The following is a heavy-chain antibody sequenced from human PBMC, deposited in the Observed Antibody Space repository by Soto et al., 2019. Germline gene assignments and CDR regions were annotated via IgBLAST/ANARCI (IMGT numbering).Heavy chain of an antibody. J-gene: IGHJ4*02. CDR1: GFTFSSYA. CDR2: ISGSGGST. Sequence: EVQLLESGGGLVQPGGSLRLSCAASGFTFSSYAMSWVRQAPGKGLEWVSAISGSGGSTYYADSVKGRFTISRDNSKNTLYLQMNSLRAEDTAVYYCAKYPRTEWLSEEYYFDYWGQGTLVTVSS. V-gene: IGHV3-23*01. D-gene: IGHD3-3*01. CDR3: AKYPRTEWLSEEYYFDY.